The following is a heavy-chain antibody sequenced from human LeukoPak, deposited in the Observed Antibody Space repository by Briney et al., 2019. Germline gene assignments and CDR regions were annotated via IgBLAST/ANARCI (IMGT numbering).Heavy chain of an antibody. J-gene: IGHJ4*02. D-gene: IGHD3-22*01. CDR3: ARQPHYYDSSGRLYYFDY. V-gene: IGHV5-51*01. CDR1: GYGFTSYW. Sequence: GESLKISCKGSGYGFTSYWIGWVRQMPGKGLEWMGIIYPGDSDTRYSPSFQGQVTISADKSISTAYLQWSSLKASDTAMYYCARQPHYYDSSGRLYYFDYWGQGTLVTVSS. CDR2: IYPGDSDT.